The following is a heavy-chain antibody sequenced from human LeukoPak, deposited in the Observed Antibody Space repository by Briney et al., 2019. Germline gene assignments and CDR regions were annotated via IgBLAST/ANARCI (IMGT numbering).Heavy chain of an antibody. V-gene: IGHV3-74*01. CDR2: INNDGSAT. CDR3: VRELRGDNYGYFDY. J-gene: IGHJ4*02. Sequence: GGSLRLSCGATGFTFSSYWMHWVRQAPGKGLVWVSRINNDGSATSYADSEKGRFTISRDNAKNTLYLQVNSLRAEDTAVYYCVRELRGDNYGYFDYWGQGTLVTVSP. D-gene: IGHD5-18*01. CDR1: GFTFSSYW.